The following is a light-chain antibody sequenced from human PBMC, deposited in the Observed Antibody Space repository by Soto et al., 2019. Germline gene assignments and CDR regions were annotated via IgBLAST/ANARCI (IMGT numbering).Light chain of an antibody. Sequence: EVVLTQSPGTLSLSPGERATLSCRASQGVSSSLAWYQQKPGQAPRLLIYDASSRATGVPARFSGSGSGTDFTLTISSLEPEDFAVYYCQQRSNWPPYTFGQGTKVEIK. CDR2: DAS. V-gene: IGKV3-11*01. CDR1: QGVSSS. J-gene: IGKJ2*01. CDR3: QQRSNWPPYT.